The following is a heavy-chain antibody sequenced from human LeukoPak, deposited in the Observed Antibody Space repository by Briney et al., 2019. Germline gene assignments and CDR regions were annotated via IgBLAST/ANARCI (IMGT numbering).Heavy chain of an antibody. V-gene: IGHV3-23*01. CDR2: LSSSGSRT. CDR1: GFSLSTFA. J-gene: IGHJ6*03. D-gene: IGHD2/OR15-2a*01. CDR3: AKNKGQLVPNYCMNV. Sequence: GGSLRLSRKASGFSLSTFAMSWVRRAPGKGLELVSTLSSSGSRTYYAESVKGRFTISRDTSMNTVFLQMNSLRGDDTAIYYCAKNKGQLVPNYCMNVWGKGTTVTVS.